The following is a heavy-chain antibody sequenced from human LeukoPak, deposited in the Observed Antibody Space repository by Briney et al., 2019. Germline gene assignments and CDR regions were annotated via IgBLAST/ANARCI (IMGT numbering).Heavy chain of an antibody. CDR2: INPNSGGT. Sequence: ASVKVSCKASGYTFTGYYMHWVRQAPGQVLEWMGWINPNSGGTNYAQKFQGRVTMTRDTSISTAYMELSRLRSDDTAVYYCTRAVAGGLTFGYWGQGTLVTVSS. D-gene: IGHD6-19*01. CDR3: TRAVAGGLTFGY. J-gene: IGHJ4*02. V-gene: IGHV1-2*02. CDR1: GYTFTGYY.